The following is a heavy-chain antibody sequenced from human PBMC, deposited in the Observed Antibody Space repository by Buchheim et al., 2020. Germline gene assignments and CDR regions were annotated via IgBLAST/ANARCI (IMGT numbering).Heavy chain of an antibody. Sequence: EVQLLESGGGLVQPGGSLRLSCAASGFTFSNYAMRWVRQAPGKGLEWVSAISGRCAHTYYADSVKGRLSISRDNSNNTLHLQLHSLRVEDTAVYYCAKGSAYGGREGYFDYWGQGTL. J-gene: IGHJ4*02. CDR3: AKGSAYGGREGYFDY. CDR2: ISGRCAHT. D-gene: IGHD4-23*01. V-gene: IGHV3-23*01. CDR1: GFTFSNYA.